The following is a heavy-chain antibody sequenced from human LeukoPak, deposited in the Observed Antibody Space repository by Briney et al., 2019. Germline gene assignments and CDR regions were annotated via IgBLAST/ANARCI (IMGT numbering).Heavy chain of an antibody. CDR1: GFTFSNAW. CDR3: TTAAYGSRPNYYYYGMDV. J-gene: IGHJ6*02. CDR2: IKSKSDGGTT. Sequence: GGSLRLSCAASGFTFSNAWMSWVRQAPGKGLEWVGCIKSKSDGGTTNYAAPVKGRFTISRDDSKNTLYLQINSLKTEDTAVYHCTTAAYGSRPNYYYYGMDVWGQGTTVTVSS. D-gene: IGHD3-10*01. V-gene: IGHV3-15*01.